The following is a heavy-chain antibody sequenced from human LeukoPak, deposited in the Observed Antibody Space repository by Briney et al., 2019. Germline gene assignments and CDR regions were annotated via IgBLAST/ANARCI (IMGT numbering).Heavy chain of an antibody. CDR2: IYHSGST. D-gene: IGHD6-13*01. J-gene: IGHJ3*02. CDR3: AGEYSSSWSSRDAFDI. CDR1: GYSISSGSC. Sequence: TSETLSLTCTVSGYSISSGSCWGWIRQPPGEGLDWIGSIYHSGSTFYNPSLKSRVTISVDTSKNQFSLKLSSVTAADTAVYYCAGEYSSSWSSRDAFDIWGQGTMVTVSS. V-gene: IGHV4-38-2*02.